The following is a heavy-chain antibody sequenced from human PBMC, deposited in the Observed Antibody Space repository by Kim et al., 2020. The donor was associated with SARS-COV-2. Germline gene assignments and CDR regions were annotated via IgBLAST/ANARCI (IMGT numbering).Heavy chain of an antibody. CDR3: ATSAPRTFDY. V-gene: IGHV4-34*01. J-gene: IGHJ4*02. CDR1: GGSFSGYY. CDR2: INHSGST. Sequence: SETLSLTCAVYGGSFSGYYWSWIRQPPGKGLEWIGEINHSGSTNYNPSLKSRVTISVDTSKNQFSLKLSSVTAADTAVYYCATSAPRTFDYWGQGTLVTV.